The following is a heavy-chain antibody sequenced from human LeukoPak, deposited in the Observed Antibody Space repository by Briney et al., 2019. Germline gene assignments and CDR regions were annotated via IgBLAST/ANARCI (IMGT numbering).Heavy chain of an antibody. Sequence: GGSLRLSCAASGFTFSSYEMNWVRQAPGKGLEWVSYISSSGSTIYYADSVKGRFTISRDNAKNSLYLQMNSMRAEETAVYYCARDQLSTVPAAPYYYYYYMDVWGKGTTVTISS. D-gene: IGHD2-2*01. V-gene: IGHV3-48*03. CDR2: ISSSGSTI. CDR1: GFTFSSYE. J-gene: IGHJ6*03. CDR3: ARDQLSTVPAAPYYYYYYMDV.